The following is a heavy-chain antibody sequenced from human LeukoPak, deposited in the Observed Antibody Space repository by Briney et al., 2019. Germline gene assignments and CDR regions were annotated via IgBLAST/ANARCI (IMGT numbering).Heavy chain of an antibody. CDR2: INMYTANP. D-gene: IGHD3-16*01. CDR1: GYTFTRYA. V-gene: IGHV7-4-1*02. Sequence: GASVKVSCKASGYTFTRYAINWLRQAPGQGLEWMGWINMYTANPAYAQGFTERFVFSLDTSVTTAYLQISNLKTEDTAVYYCARHDNDDDFDYWGQGNLVTVSS. CDR3: ARHDNDDDFDY. J-gene: IGHJ4*02.